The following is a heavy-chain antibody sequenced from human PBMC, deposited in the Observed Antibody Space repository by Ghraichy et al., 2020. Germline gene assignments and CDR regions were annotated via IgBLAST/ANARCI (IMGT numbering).Heavy chain of an antibody. Sequence: GGSLRLSCAASGFTFDDYTMHWVRQAPGKGLEWVSLISWDGGSTYYADSVKGRFTISRDNSKNSLYLQMNSLRTEDTALYYCAKGAGIVGATTPGVDYFDYWGQGTLVTVSS. D-gene: IGHD1-26*01. CDR1: GFTFDDYT. CDR3: AKGAGIVGATTPGVDYFDY. J-gene: IGHJ4*02. V-gene: IGHV3-43*01. CDR2: ISWDGGST.